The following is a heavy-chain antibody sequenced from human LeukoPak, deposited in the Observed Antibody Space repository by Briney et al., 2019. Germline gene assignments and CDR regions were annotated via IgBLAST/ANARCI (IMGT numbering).Heavy chain of an antibody. V-gene: IGHV3-23*01. D-gene: IGHD6-13*01. Sequence: GGSLRLSCAASGFTFSSYAMSWVRQAPGKGLEWVSTISGSGGSTFHADSVKGRFTISRDNAKNTLYLQMNSLRAEDTAVYYCARGVRAAAGYYYYYYMDVWGKGTTVTVSS. CDR1: GFTFSSYA. CDR3: ARGVRAAAGYYYYYYMDV. J-gene: IGHJ6*03. CDR2: ISGSGGST.